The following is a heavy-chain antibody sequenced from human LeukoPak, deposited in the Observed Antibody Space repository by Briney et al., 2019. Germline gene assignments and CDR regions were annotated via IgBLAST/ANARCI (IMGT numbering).Heavy chain of an antibody. D-gene: IGHD3-22*01. CDR2: MNPNSGNT. CDR1: GYTFTSYD. Sequence: AASVKVSCKASGYTFTSYDINWVRQATGQGLEWMGWMNPNSGNTGYAQKFQGRVTMTRNTSISTAYMELSSLRSEDTAVYYSAKDWSPHYYDSIGSNWFDPWGQGTLVTVSS. V-gene: IGHV1-8*01. J-gene: IGHJ5*02. CDR3: AKDWSPHYYDSIGSNWFDP.